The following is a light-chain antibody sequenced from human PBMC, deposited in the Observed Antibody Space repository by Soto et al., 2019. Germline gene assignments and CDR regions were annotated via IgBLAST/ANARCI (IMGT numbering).Light chain of an antibody. CDR3: SSYTNINTSACV. Sequence: SALGLPASVSGSPGQSSPISCTGTSGDIRSYNRVSWYQQHPGKAPKLIIYEVTDRPSGVSNRFSGSKSGNTDSLTISGLQAEDEVEYYCSSYTNINTSACVFGTGPKVT. V-gene: IGLV2-14*01. J-gene: IGLJ1*01. CDR1: SGDIRSYNR. CDR2: EVT.